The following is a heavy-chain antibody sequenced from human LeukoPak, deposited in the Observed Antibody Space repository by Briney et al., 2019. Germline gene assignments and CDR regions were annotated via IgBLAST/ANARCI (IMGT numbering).Heavy chain of an antibody. Sequence: ASVKVSCKATGYTFTSYGISWVRQAPGQGLEWMGWISAYNGNTNYAQKLQGRVTMTTDTSMSTAYMELRSLRSDDTAVYYCARVILTGTGFDYWGQGTLVTVSS. CDR3: ARVILTGTGFDY. V-gene: IGHV1-18*01. J-gene: IGHJ4*02. D-gene: IGHD3-9*01. CDR2: ISAYNGNT. CDR1: GYTFTSYG.